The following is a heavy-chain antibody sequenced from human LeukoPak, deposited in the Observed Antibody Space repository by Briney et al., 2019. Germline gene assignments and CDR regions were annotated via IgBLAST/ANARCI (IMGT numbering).Heavy chain of an antibody. CDR1: GFTFSSYA. V-gene: IGHV3-23*01. J-gene: IGHJ4*02. CDR3: AKDDASMVRGPYYFDY. Sequence: PGGSLRLSCAASGFTFSSYATSWVRQAPGKGLEWVSAISGSGGSTYYADSVKGRFTISRDNSKNTLHLQMNSLRAEDTAVYYCAKDDASMVRGPYYFDYWGQGTLVTVSS. CDR2: ISGSGGST. D-gene: IGHD3-10*01.